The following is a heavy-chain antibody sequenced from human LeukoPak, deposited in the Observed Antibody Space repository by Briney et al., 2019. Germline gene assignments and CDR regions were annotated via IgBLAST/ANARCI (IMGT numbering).Heavy chain of an antibody. V-gene: IGHV1-2*06. CDR1: GYTFTSYD. J-gene: IGHJ3*02. Sequence: GASVKVSCKASGYTFTSYDINWVRQAPGQGLEWMGRINPNSGGTNYAQKFQGRVTMTRDTSISTAYMELSRLRSDDTAVYYCARGRSAFDIWGQGTMVTVSS. CDR3: ARGRSAFDI. CDR2: INPNSGGT.